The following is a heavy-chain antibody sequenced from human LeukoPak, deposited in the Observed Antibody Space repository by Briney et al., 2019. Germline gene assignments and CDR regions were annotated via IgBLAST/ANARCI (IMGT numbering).Heavy chain of an antibody. CDR3: AREERPAAQYNWFDP. CDR2: INPSGGST. Sequence: ASVKVSCKASGYTFTSYYMHWVRQAPGQGLEWMGIINPSGGSTSYAQKFQGRVTMTRDTSTSTAYMELRSLRSDDTAVYYCAREERPAAQYNWFDPWGQGTLVTVSS. D-gene: IGHD2-2*01. CDR1: GYTFTSYY. V-gene: IGHV1-46*01. J-gene: IGHJ5*02.